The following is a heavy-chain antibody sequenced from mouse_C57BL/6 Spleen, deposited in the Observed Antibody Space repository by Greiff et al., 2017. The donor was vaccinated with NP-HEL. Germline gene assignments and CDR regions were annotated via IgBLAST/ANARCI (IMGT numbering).Heavy chain of an antibody. CDR3: TRYDSNYVDAMDY. CDR1: GYTFTDYE. CDR2: IDPETGGT. J-gene: IGHJ4*01. D-gene: IGHD2-5*01. V-gene: IGHV1-15*01. Sequence: QVQLKESGAELVRPGASVTLSCKASGYTFTDYEMHWVKQTPVHGLEWIGAIDPETGGTAYNQKFKGKAILTADKSSSTAYMELRSLTSEDSAVYYCTRYDSNYVDAMDYWGQGTSVTVSS.